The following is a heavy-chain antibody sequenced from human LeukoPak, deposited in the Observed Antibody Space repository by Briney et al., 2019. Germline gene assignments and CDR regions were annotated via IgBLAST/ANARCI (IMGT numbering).Heavy chain of an antibody. CDR3: AREGGVLDYFEY. CDR2: IKQDGSEK. V-gene: IGHV3-7*01. D-gene: IGHD2-8*02. J-gene: IGHJ4*02. CDR1: GFTFSSSW. Sequence: GGSLRLSCVASGFTFSSSWMSWVRQAPGKGLEWVANIKQDGSEKNYVDSVKGRFTISRDNAKKSLYLRLNSLRAEDTAVYYCAREGGVLDYFEYWGQGTLVTVSS.